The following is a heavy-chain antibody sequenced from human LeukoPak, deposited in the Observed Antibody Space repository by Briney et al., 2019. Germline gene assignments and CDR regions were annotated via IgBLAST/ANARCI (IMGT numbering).Heavy chain of an antibody. J-gene: IGHJ5*02. CDR3: ARGGGPYDFWSGYFPRWFDP. Sequence: SETLSLTCTVSGGSISSYYWSWIRQPAGKGLEWIGRIYSTGSTNYNPSLKSRVTISVDTSKNQFSLKLSSVTAADTAVYYCARGGGPYDFWSGYFPRWFDPWGQGTLVTVSS. CDR2: IYSTGST. CDR1: GGSISSYY. D-gene: IGHD3-3*01. V-gene: IGHV4-4*07.